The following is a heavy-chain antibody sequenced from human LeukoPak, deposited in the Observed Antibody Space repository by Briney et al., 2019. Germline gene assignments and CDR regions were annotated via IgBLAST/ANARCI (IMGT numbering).Heavy chain of an antibody. V-gene: IGHV3-21*01. CDR3: ARVRAIPYSRGGYHLDY. CDR2: ISSTSRSI. Sequence: PGGTLRLSCAASGFAFSTYSMNWVRQGQGQGLEWGMTISSTSRSISYADSMKGRMTITTANATNYLELQIMSLQAEAAAIYYCARVRAIPYSRGGYHLDYWGQGTLVTVSS. J-gene: IGHJ4*02. D-gene: IGHD6-19*01. CDR1: GFAFSTYS.